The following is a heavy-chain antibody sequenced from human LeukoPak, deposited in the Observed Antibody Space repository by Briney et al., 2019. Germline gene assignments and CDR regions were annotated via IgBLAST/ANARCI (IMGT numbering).Heavy chain of an antibody. D-gene: IGHD2-2*01. J-gene: IGHJ6*02. CDR2: IYTSGST. Sequence: SETLSLTCTVSGGSISSYYWSWIRQPAGKGLEWIGRIYTSGSTNYNPSLKSRVTMSVDTSKNQFSLKLSSVTAADTAVYYCASDIVVVPAENYYGMDVWGQGTTVTVSS. CDR1: GGSISSYY. CDR3: ASDIVVVPAENYYGMDV. V-gene: IGHV4-4*07.